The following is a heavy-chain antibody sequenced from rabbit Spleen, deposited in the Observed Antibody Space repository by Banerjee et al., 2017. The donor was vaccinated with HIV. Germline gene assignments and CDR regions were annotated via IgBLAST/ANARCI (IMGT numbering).Heavy chain of an antibody. V-gene: IGHV1S45*01. CDR3: ARDTGSSFSSYGMDL. Sequence: QEHLEESGGGLVKPGASLTLTCKASGFSFNNGYDMCWVRQAPGKGLEWVACAYAGSSGVTFYASWAKGRFTCSKASSTTVTLQMTSLTVADTATYFCARDTGSSFSSYGMDLWGPGTLVTVS. CDR2: AYAGSSGVT. CDR1: GFSFNNGYD. D-gene: IGHD8-1*01. J-gene: IGHJ6*01.